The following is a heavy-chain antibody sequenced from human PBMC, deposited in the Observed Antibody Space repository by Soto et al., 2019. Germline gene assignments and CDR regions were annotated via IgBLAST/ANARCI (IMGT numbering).Heavy chain of an antibody. D-gene: IGHD3-22*01. Sequence: QVQLVQSGAEVKKPGSSVKISCKASGGTFSSYAISWVRRAPGQGLEWRGGFVPIFGTANYAQKFQGRITITADKATSTAYMELSSLRSEDTAVYYCARDRSAYYDCSGYYYALDYWGQGTLVTVSS. V-gene: IGHV1-69*06. CDR2: FVPIFGTA. J-gene: IGHJ4*02. CDR1: GGTFSSYA. CDR3: ARDRSAYYDCSGYYYALDY.